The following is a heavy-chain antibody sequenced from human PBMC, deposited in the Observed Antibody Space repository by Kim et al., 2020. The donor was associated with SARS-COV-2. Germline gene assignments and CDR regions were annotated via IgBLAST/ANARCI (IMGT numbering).Heavy chain of an antibody. CDR3: ANEGDVVVPAAQPWYYYYYMDV. Sequence: SVKVSCKASGGTFSSYAISWVRQAPGQGLEWMGRIIPILGIANYAQKFQGRVTITADKSTSTAYMELSSLRSEDTAVYYCANEGDVVVPAAQPWYYYYYMDVWGKGTTVTVSS. CDR2: IIPILGIA. V-gene: IGHV1-69*04. D-gene: IGHD2-2*01. CDR1: GGTFSSYA. J-gene: IGHJ6*03.